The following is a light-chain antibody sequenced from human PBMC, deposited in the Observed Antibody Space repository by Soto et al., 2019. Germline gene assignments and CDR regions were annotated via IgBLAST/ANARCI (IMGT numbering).Light chain of an antibody. Sequence: QSVLTQPASMSGSPGQSITISCTGTSGDIGRYNFVSWYQHHPGKAPKLIIYEATKRPSGVSYRFSGSKSGNTASLTISGLQAEDEADYYCTSYTITSPYVFXTGTKVTVL. CDR3: TSYTITSPYV. CDR1: SGDIGRYNF. CDR2: EAT. J-gene: IGLJ1*01. V-gene: IGLV2-14*01.